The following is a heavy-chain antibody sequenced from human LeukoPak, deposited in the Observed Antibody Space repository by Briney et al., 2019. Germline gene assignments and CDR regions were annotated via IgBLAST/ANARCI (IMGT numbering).Heavy chain of an antibody. CDR1: GYTFSGYY. J-gene: IGHJ4*02. CDR2: INPNTGGT. D-gene: IGHD1-26*01. V-gene: IGHV1-2*02. CDR3: ARVPGGSGPYWGVPRSYHFDY. Sequence: ASVKVSCKASGYTFSGYYIHWVRQVPGQGLEWMGWINPNTGGTSYAQKFQGRVTMTKDTSITTAYMELNRLRSDDTAVYYCARVPGGSGPYWGVPRSYHFDYWGQGTLVRVTS.